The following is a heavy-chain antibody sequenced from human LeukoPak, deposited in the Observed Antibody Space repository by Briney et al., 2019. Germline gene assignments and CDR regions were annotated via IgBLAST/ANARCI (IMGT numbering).Heavy chain of an antibody. CDR1: GFTFSSYG. J-gene: IGHJ4*02. D-gene: IGHD3-10*01. CDR2: ISSSGSTI. CDR3: ARAGYYYGSGSYYNPFVY. V-gene: IGHV3-48*04. Sequence: GGSLRLSCAASGFTFSSYGMHWVRQAPGKGLEWVSYISSSGSTIYYADSVKGRFTISRDNAKNSLYLQMNSLRAEDTAVYYCARAGYYYGSGSYYNPFVYWGQGTLVTVSS.